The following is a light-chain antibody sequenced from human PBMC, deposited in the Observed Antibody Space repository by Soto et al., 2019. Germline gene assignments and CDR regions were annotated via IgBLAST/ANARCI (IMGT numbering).Light chain of an antibody. CDR3: QQTYSTPLT. J-gene: IGKJ4*01. V-gene: IGKV1-39*01. Sequence: DIQMTQSPSSLSASVGDRVTITCRSSQSISSYLNWYQQKPGKAPKLLIYAASSLQSVVPSRFSGSGSGTDFTLTISSLQPEDFATYYCQQTYSTPLTFGGATKVETK. CDR1: QSISSY. CDR2: AAS.